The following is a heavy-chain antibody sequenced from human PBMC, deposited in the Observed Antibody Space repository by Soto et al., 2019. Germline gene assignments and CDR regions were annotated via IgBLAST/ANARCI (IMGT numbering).Heavy chain of an antibody. CDR1: GFTLRSYW. D-gene: IGHD6-13*01. Sequence: PGGSLRLSCAATGFTLRSYWMHWVRQAAGKGLVWVSRINGDGSDTSYADSVKGRVTMTTDTSTITAYMELRSLRSDDTAVYYCARESSSSCQDYWGQGTLVTVSS. CDR2: INGDGSDT. V-gene: IGHV3-74*01. J-gene: IGHJ4*02. CDR3: ARESSSSCQDY.